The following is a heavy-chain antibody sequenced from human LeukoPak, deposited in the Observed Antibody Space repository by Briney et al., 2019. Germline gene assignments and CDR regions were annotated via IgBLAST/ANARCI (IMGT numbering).Heavy chain of an antibody. CDR1: GYSFTSYW. CDR2: IYPGDSDT. CDR3: ARRSTVTYYGMDV. Sequence: EESLKISCKGSGYSFTSYWIGWVRQMPGKGLEWMGIIYPGDSDTRYSPSFQGQVTISADKSISTAYLQWSSLKASDTAMYYCARRSTVTYYGMDVWGQGTTVTVSS. V-gene: IGHV5-51*01. J-gene: IGHJ6*02. D-gene: IGHD4-17*01.